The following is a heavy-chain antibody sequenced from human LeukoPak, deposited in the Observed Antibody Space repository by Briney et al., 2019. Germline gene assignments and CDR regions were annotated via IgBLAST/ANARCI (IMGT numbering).Heavy chain of an antibody. V-gene: IGHV3-23*01. CDR2: ISWNSGST. Sequence: GGSLRLSCAASGFTFDDYAMHWVRQAPGKGLEWVSGISWNSGSTYYADSVKGRFTISRDNSKNTLYLQMNSLRAEDTAVYYCANHASDFWSGYDYWGQGTLVTVSS. CDR3: ANHASDFWSGYDY. D-gene: IGHD3-3*01. J-gene: IGHJ4*02. CDR1: GFTFDDYA.